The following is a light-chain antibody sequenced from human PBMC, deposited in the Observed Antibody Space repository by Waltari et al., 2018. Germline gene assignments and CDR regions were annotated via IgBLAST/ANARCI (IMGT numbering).Light chain of an antibody. CDR1: QGIGSY. J-gene: IGKJ3*01. V-gene: IGKV1D-13*01. CDR3: QQGDNYPFT. Sequence: IQMSQSPSSLSASVGDRVTITCRASQGIGSYLHWYQQKAAKAPKLLIYYTNTLASGVPSRFSGSGSGTEFTLTISSLQPEDFATDYCQQGDNYPFTFGPGTKLDIK. CDR2: YTN.